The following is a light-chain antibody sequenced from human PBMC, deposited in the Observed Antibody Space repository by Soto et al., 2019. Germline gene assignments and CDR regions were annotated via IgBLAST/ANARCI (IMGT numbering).Light chain of an antibody. CDR3: EPDGSSPPILT. V-gene: IGKV3-20*01. CDR1: QSVSSSY. CDR2: GAS. J-gene: IGKJ3*01. Sequence: EIVLPQSPGTLSLSQGEIATLSCRASQSVSSSYLAWYQQKPGQAPRLLIYGASSRDTGIPDRFSGSGSWTDFNLTISRPEPDDGAEAEGEPDGSSPPILTFGPGTKVDIK.